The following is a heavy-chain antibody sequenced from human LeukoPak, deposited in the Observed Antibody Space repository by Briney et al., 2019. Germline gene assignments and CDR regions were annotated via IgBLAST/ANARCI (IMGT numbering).Heavy chain of an antibody. V-gene: IGHV3-66*01. CDR1: GFTVSNNY. Sequence: GGPLTLSCAASGFTVSNNYMSWVRQAPGKGLEWVSIIYSGGNTYYADSLKGRFSISRDNSKNTLYLQMNSLRAEDTAVYYCTTVSSRRFDYWGQGNLVTVSS. CDR2: IYSGGNT. J-gene: IGHJ4*02. CDR3: TTVSSRRFDY.